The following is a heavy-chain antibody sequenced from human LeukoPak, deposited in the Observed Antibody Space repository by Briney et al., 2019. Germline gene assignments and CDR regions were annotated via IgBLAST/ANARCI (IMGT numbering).Heavy chain of an antibody. V-gene: IGHV3-49*03. D-gene: IGHD2-15*01. CDR3: ARLIVVVVAASRYFDC. Sequence: GGSLRLSCTASGFTFGEDAMSWFRQAPGKGLEWLGFIRTKTNDATAEYSASVKGRFSISRDDSESIAYLQMNSLKTEDTAVYYCARLIVVVVAASRYFDCWGQGSRVSVCS. J-gene: IGHJ4*02. CDR2: IRTKTNDATA. CDR1: GFTFGEDA.